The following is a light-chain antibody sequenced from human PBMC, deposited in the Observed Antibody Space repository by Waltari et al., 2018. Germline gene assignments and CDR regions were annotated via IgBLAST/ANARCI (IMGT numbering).Light chain of an antibody. J-gene: IGLJ3*02. Sequence: QSALTQPASVSGSPGQSITISCTGTSSDVGAFNYVYWYQQHPGRAPKLIIYNVSNRPSGISNRLSGSKSGNTASLTISGLHAEDEADYYCSSHISSTTLVFGGGTKLTVV. CDR1: SSDVGAFNY. V-gene: IGLV2-14*01. CDR2: NVS. CDR3: SSHISSTTLV.